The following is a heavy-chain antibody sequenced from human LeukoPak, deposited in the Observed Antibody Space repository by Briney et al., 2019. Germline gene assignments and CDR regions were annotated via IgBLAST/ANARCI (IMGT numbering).Heavy chain of an antibody. CDR1: GFTFSTFA. J-gene: IGHJ4*02. D-gene: IGHD3-3*01. CDR3: AKDQHFDFWSGYYTWNDY. CDR2: ISGSGGNT. Sequence: GGSLRLSCAASGFTFSTFAMNWVRQAPGKGLEWVSGISGSGGNTYYADSVKGRFIISRDNSKNTLYLLMNSLRVEDTAVYYCAKDQHFDFWSGYYTWNDYWGQGTLVTVSS. V-gene: IGHV3-23*01.